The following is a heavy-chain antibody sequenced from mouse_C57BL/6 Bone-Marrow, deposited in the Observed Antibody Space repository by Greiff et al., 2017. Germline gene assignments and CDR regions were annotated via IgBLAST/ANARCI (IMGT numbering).Heavy chain of an antibody. D-gene: IGHD2-1*01. Sequence: QVQLQQPGAELVRPGTSVKLSCKASGYTFTSYWMHWVKQRPGQGLEWIGVIDPSDSYTNYNQKFKGKATLTVDTSSSTAYMQLSSLTSEDSAVYYCARNGNYGERFAYWGQGTLVTVSA. V-gene: IGHV1-59*01. CDR2: IDPSDSYT. J-gene: IGHJ3*01. CDR1: GYTFTSYW. CDR3: ARNGNYGERFAY.